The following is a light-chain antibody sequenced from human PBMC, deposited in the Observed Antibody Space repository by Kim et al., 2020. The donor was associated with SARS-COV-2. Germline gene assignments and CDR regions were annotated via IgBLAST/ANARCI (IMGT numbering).Light chain of an antibody. J-gene: IGLJ3*02. Sequence: SYELTQPPSVSVSPGQTASITCSGDKLGDKYACWYQQKPGQSPVLVIYQDSKRPSGIPERFSGSNSGNTATLTMSGTQAMDEADYYCQAWDSSTFWVFGG. CDR2: QDS. V-gene: IGLV3-1*01. CDR1: KLGDKY. CDR3: QAWDSSTFWV.